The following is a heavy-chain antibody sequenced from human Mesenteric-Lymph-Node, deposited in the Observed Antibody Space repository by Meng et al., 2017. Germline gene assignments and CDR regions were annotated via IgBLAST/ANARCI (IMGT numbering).Heavy chain of an antibody. V-gene: IGHV3-48*03. CDR1: GFTFSSYE. J-gene: IGHJ3*02. CDR2: ISSSGSTI. D-gene: IGHD3-3*01. CDR3: ARGDDFWSGPGAFDI. Sequence: GESLKISCAASGFTFSSYEMNWVRQAPGKGLEWVSYISSSGSTIYYADSVKGRFTISRDNAKNSLYLQMNSLRAEDTAVYYCARGDDFWSGPGAFDIWGQGTMVTVSS.